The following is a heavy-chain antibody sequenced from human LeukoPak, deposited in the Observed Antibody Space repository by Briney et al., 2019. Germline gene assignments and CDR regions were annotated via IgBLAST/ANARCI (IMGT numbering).Heavy chain of an antibody. V-gene: IGHV1-8*01. D-gene: IGHD3-9*01. CDR1: GYTFTSYD. CDR3: ARDGGLPWVYYDILTGYPPPHYYYGMDV. Sequence: GASVKVSCKASGYTFTSYDINWVRQATGQGLEWMGWMNPNSGNTGYAQKFQGRVTMTTDTSTSIAYMELRSLRSDDTAVYYCARDGGLPWVYYDILTGYPPPHYYYGMDVWGQGTTVTVSS. J-gene: IGHJ6*02. CDR2: MNPNSGNT.